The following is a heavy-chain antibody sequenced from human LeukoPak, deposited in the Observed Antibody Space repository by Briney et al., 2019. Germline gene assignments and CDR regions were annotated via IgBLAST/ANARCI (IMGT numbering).Heavy chain of an antibody. CDR1: GGSINSRGYY. J-gene: IGHJ4*02. Sequence: SETLSLTCNVSGGSINSRGYYWAWIRQPPGKGLEWIGSISIYYSGSTYYNPSLKSRVTISVDTSKSQFSLKLSSVTAADTAVYYCARDSSSSGVDYWGQGTLVTVSS. CDR3: ARDSSSSGVDY. V-gene: IGHV4-39*07. CDR2: ISIYYSGST. D-gene: IGHD6-6*01.